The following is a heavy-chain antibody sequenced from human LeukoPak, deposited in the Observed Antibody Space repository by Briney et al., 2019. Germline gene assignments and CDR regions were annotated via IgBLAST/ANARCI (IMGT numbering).Heavy chain of an antibody. CDR2: ISYDGSNK. V-gene: IGHV3-30*18. CDR3: AKDFGGPTAFDY. J-gene: IGHJ4*02. CDR1: GFTFSSYG. D-gene: IGHD1-14*01. Sequence: GGSLRLSCAASGFTFSSYGMHWVRQAPGKGLEWVAVISYDGSNKYYADSVKGRFTISRDNSKNTLYLQMNSLRAEDTAVYYCAKDFGGPTAFDYWGQGTLDTVSS.